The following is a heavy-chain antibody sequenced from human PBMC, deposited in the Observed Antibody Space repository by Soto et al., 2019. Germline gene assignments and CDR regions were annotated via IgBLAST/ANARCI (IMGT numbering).Heavy chain of an antibody. CDR3: ARATIAAAGTGRFDP. Sequence: QVQLQESGPGLVKPSETLSLTCTVSGGSISRYYWSWIRQPPGRGLEWIGYIYYTGSTNYNPSLKSRVTISVDTSKNQFSLKLSSVTGADTAVYYCARATIAAAGTGRFDPWGQGTLVTVSS. CDR2: IYYTGST. CDR1: GGSISRYY. D-gene: IGHD6-13*01. J-gene: IGHJ5*02. V-gene: IGHV4-59*01.